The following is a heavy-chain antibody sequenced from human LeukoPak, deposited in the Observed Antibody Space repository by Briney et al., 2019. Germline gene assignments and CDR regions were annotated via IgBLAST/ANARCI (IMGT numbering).Heavy chain of an antibody. CDR2: IIPIFGTA. Sequence: GASVKVSCKASGGTFSSYAISWVRQAPGQGLEWMGGIIPIFGTANYAQKFQGRVTVTTDTSASTAYMELSSLRSEHTAVYYCARCGYSDAWSCDHWGQGTLVTVSS. D-gene: IGHD5-18*01. J-gene: IGHJ5*02. CDR3: ARCGYSDAWSCDH. CDR1: GGTFSSYA. V-gene: IGHV1-69*05.